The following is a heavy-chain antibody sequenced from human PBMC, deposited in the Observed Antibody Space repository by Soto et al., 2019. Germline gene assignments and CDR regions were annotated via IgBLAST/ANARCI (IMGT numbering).Heavy chain of an antibody. V-gene: IGHV1-69*13. CDR2: IIPIFGTA. J-gene: IGHJ6*02. CDR1: GGTFSSYA. CDR3: ARDPFEYSSSSLSNIYYYYGMDV. D-gene: IGHD6-6*01. Sequence: ASVKVSCKASGGTFSSYAISWVRQAPGQGLEWMGGIIPIFGTANYAQKFQGRVTITADESTSTAYMELSSLRSEDTAVYYCARDPFEYSSSSLSNIYYYYGMDVWGQGTTVTVSS.